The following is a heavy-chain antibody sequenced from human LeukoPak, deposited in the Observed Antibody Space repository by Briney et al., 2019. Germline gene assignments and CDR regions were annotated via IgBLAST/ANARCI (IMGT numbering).Heavy chain of an antibody. Sequence: GGSLRPSCAASGFSFSSYNMNWVRQAPGKGLEWVSSISGASAFIHYGDSMKGRFIISRDNAENSLYLQMNSLRAEDTAVYYCAKDPIFGVVKKNYFDYWSQGTLVTVSS. V-gene: IGHV3-21*04. CDR3: AKDPIFGVVKKNYFDY. CDR2: ISGASAFI. D-gene: IGHD3-3*01. J-gene: IGHJ4*02. CDR1: GFSFSSYN.